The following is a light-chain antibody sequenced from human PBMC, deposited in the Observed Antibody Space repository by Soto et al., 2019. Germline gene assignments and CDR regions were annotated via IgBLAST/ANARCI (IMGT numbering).Light chain of an antibody. CDR3: QQYNNWPPLT. CDR2: AAS. CDR1: QSVTRDY. J-gene: IGKJ4*01. Sequence: EIVLTQSPGTLSLSPGERATLSCRASQSVTRDYLAWYQQKPGQAPRLLIYAASSRATGIPDRFSGSGSGTDFTLTISSLQSEDFAVYYCQQYNNWPPLTFGGGTKVDIK. V-gene: IGKV3-20*01.